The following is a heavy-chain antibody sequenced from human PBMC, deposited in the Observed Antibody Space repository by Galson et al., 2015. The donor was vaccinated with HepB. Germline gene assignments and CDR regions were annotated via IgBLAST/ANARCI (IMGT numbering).Heavy chain of an antibody. D-gene: IGHD1-20*01. CDR1: GFTFGDYA. CDR3: TRDITLTMYYYGMDV. CDR2: IRSKAYGGTT. Sequence: SLRLSCAASGFTFGDYAMSWFRQAPGKGLEWVGFIRSKAYGGTTEYAASVKGRFTISRDDSKSIAYLQMNSLKTEDTAVYYCTRDITLTMYYYGMDVWGQGTTVTVSS. V-gene: IGHV3-49*03. J-gene: IGHJ6*02.